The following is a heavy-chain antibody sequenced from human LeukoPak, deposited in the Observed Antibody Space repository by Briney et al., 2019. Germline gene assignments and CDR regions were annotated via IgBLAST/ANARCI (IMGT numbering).Heavy chain of an antibody. CDR2: FDNSGST. CDR3: ARPPGIAAAWFDP. D-gene: IGHD6-13*01. CDR1: GGSISSSSYN. J-gene: IGHJ5*02. Sequence: SESLSLTCTVSGGSISSSSYNWGWIRQPPGKGLEWIGSFDNSGSTYYNPSLKSRVTISVDTSKDQFSLKLTSVTAADTAVYYCARPPGIAAAWFDPWGQGTLVTVSS. V-gene: IGHV4-39*01.